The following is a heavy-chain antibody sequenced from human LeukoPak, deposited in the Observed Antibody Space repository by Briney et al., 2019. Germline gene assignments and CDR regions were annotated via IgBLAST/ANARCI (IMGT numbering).Heavy chain of an antibody. D-gene: IGHD1-14*01. J-gene: IGHJ4*02. CDR2: IANDGRDK. Sequence: GGSLRLSCAASGFIFSGYAMHWVRQAPGKGLEWVAVIANDGRDKHYADSVKGRFTFSRDNSKNTVYLQMNSLRAEDTAVYYCARDRNAPAQYYFDHWGQGTLVTVSS. CDR1: GFIFSGYA. CDR3: ARDRNAPAQYYFDH. V-gene: IGHV3-30*04.